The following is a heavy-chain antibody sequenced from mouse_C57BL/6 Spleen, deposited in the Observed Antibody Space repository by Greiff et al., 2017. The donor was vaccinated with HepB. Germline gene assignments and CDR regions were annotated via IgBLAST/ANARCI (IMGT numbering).Heavy chain of an antibody. CDR1: GYTFTDYS. V-gene: IGHV1-78*01. CDR3: TSMITADWGFAY. CDR2: IYPSDGST. D-gene: IGHD2-10*02. J-gene: IGHJ3*01. Sequence: QVQLKQSGAELVKPGASVKISCKASGYTFTDYSIHWVKQRPEQGLEWIGYIYPSDGSTKYNEKFKGKATLTADKSSSTAYMQLNSLTSEDSAVYSGTSMITADWGFAYWGQGTVVTVSA.